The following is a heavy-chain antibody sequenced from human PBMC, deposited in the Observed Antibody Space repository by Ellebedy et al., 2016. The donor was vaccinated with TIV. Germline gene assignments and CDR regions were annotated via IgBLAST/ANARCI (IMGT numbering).Heavy chain of an antibody. CDR1: GGSISSYY. D-gene: IGHD5-12*01. CDR2: IYYSGST. V-gene: IGHV4-59*01. Sequence: GSLRLSXTVSGGSISSYYWSWIRQPPGKGLEWIGYIYYSGSTNYNPSLKSRVTISVDTSKNQFSLKLSSVTAADTAVYYCARVGTSGYSWFDPWGQGTLVTVSS. J-gene: IGHJ5*02. CDR3: ARVGTSGYSWFDP.